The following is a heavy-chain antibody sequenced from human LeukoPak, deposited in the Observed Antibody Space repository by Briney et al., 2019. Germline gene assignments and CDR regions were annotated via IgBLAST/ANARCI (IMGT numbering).Heavy chain of an antibody. J-gene: IGHJ6*03. V-gene: IGHV1-2*02. D-gene: IGHD4-17*01. CDR1: GYTFTGYY. Sequence: ASVKVSRKASGYTFTGYYMHWVRQAPGQGLEWMGWINPNSGGTNYAQKFQGRVTMTRDTSISTAYMELSRLRSDDTAVYYCAREMRWDYGDYYYYMDVWGKGTTVTVSS. CDR2: INPNSGGT. CDR3: AREMRWDYGDYYYYMDV.